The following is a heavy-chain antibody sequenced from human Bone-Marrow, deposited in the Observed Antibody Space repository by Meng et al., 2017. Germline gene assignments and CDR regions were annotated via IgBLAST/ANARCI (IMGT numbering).Heavy chain of an antibody. J-gene: IGHJ4*02. CDR2: IKSKPDGETS. Sequence: GGSLRLSCVGSGFTFSNAWMSWVRQAPGKGLEWVGRIKSKPDGETSDYSTPVKDRFTISRDDSINTLYLQMNSLKSEDTAVYYCAWDDRAKFDYWGQGTLVTVSS. CDR3: AWDDRAKFDY. V-gene: IGHV3-15*01. D-gene: IGHD3-9*01. CDR1: GFTFSNAW.